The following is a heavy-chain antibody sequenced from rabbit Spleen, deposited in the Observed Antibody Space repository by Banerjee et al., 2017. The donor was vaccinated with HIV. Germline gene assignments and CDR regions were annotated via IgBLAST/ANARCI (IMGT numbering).Heavy chain of an antibody. CDR3: ARDLAGAIGWNFYL. CDR1: GISFGISDY. CDR2: IYTGSGNI. Sequence: QSLEESGGGLVKPGGTLTLTCKASGISFGISDYMCWVRQAPGKGLEWIACIYTGSGNIYYASWAKDRFTISKTSSTTVTLQMTSLTAADTATYLCARDLAGAIGWNFYLWGPGTLVTVS. V-gene: IGHV1S40*01. J-gene: IGHJ4*01. D-gene: IGHD4-1*01.